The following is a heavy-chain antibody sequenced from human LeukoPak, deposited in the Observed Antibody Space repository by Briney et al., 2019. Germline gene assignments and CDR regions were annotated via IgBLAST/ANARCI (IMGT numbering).Heavy chain of an antibody. V-gene: IGHV3-53*01. CDR2: IYSGGGT. CDR3: ARVYSLMDRAEYYFDS. J-gene: IGHJ4*02. Sequence: GGSLRLSCEASGFTVSNNYMSWVRQAPGKGLEWVSVIYSGGGTNSADSVKGRFTISRDNSKNTLYLQMNSLRAEDTAVYYCARVYSLMDRAEYYFDSWGQGTLVTVSS. D-gene: IGHD2-21*01. CDR1: GFTVSNNY.